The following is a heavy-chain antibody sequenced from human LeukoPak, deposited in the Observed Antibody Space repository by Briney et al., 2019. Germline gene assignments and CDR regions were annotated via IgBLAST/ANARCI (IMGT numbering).Heavy chain of an antibody. V-gene: IGHV4-4*07. J-gene: IGHJ6*03. CDR1: GVSISGYY. Sequence: SETLSLTCTVSGVSISGYYWSWIRQPAGKGLEWIGRIYISRGTNYNPSLTSRVIMSVDKSKNQFSLQLTSVTAADTAVYYCARESRIVEGDGYYIDVWGKGTTVTV. CDR3: ARESRIVEGDGYYIDV. CDR2: IYISRGT. D-gene: IGHD1-26*01.